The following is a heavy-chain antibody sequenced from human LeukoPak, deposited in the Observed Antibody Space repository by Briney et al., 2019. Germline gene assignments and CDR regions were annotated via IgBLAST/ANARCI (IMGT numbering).Heavy chain of an antibody. J-gene: IGHJ5*02. CDR2: IYYSGST. D-gene: IGHD1-26*01. CDR3: ARHEYSGSYYGLSWFDP. CDR1: GGSISSSGYY. V-gene: IGHV4-39*01. Sequence: SETLSLTCTVSGGSISSSGYYWGWIRQPPGKGLEWIASIYYSGSTYYKPSLKSRVTISVDTSKNQLSLKLSSLAAADTAVYYCARHEYSGSYYGLSWFDPWGQGTLVTVSS.